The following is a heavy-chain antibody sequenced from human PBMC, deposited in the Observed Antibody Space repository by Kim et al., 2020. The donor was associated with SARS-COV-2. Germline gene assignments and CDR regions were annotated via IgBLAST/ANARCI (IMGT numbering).Heavy chain of an antibody. J-gene: IGHJ6*01. CDR3: ARGRYSSSSGYYYGIDV. V-gene: IGHV4-59*01. D-gene: IGHD6-6*01. CDR2: IYYSGST. CDR1: GGSISSYY. Sequence: SETLSLTCTVSGGSISSYYWSWIRQPPGKGLEWIGSIYYSGSTNYNPSLKSRVTISVDTSKNQFSLKLSSVTAADTAVYYCARGRYSSSSGYYYGIDVWG.